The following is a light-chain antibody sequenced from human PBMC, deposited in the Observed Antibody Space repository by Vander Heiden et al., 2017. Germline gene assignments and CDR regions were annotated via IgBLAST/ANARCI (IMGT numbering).Light chain of an antibody. CDR2: LSSDGSH. CDR1: SGHSSYA. Sequence: QWASISAAVVSSIKHTCTLSSGHSSYAIAWHQQQPEKGPRYLMKLSSDGSHSKGDGIPDRFSGSSSAAESHHTISSREWGDDACYSDQTRATGIRGFGGGTKLTVL. V-gene: IGLV4-69*01. CDR3: QTRATGIRG. J-gene: IGLJ3*02.